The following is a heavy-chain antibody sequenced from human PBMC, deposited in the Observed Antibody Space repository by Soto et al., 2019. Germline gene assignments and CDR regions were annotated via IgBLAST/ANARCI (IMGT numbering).Heavy chain of an antibody. CDR2: INPNSGGT. D-gene: IGHD4-17*01. V-gene: IGHV1-2*04. CDR3: AREGPGDDYGDYLDY. CDR1: GYTFTGYY. J-gene: IGHJ4*02. Sequence: QVQLVQSGAEVKKPGASVKVSCKASGYTFTGYYMHWVRQAPGQGLEWMGWINPNSGGTNYAQKLQDWVTMTRDTSIRTAYMELSRLRSDDTAVYYCAREGPGDDYGDYLDYWGQGTLVTVSS.